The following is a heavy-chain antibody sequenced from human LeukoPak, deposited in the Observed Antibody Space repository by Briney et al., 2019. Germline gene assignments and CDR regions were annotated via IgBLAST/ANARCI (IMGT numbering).Heavy chain of an antibody. CDR3: ARPLMYYYGSETYFWFDP. CDR2: ISRSSSTK. CDR1: GFTFSSYA. Sequence: GGSLRLSCAASGFTFSSYAMHWVRQAPGKGLEWVAFISRSSSTKYFADSVKGRFTISRDTAKNTLYLQMNSLRAEDTAVYYCARPLMYYYGSETYFWFDPWAQGTLVTVSS. D-gene: IGHD3-10*01. J-gene: IGHJ5*02. V-gene: IGHV3-48*01.